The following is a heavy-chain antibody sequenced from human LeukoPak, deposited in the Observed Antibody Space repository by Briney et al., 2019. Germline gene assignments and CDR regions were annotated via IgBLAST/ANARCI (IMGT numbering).Heavy chain of an antibody. D-gene: IGHD3-10*01. Sequence: SETLSLTCTVSGGSISSSSYYWGWIRQPRGKGLEWIGSIYYSGSTYYNPSLKSRVTISVDTSKNQFSLKLCSVTAADTAVYYCARLRLWFGELSDYWGQGTLVTVSS. J-gene: IGHJ4*02. CDR2: IYYSGST. CDR1: GGSISSSSYY. CDR3: ARLRLWFGELSDY. V-gene: IGHV4-39*01.